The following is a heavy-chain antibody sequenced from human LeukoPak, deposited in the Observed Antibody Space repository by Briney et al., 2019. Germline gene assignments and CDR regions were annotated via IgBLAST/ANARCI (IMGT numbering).Heavy chain of an antibody. CDR3: ARDKGEAASYYYYYYGMDV. V-gene: IGHV4-59*01. CDR2: IYYGGST. D-gene: IGHD2-15*01. J-gene: IGHJ6*02. Sequence: SETLSLTCTVSGGSISSYYWSWIRQPPGKGLEWIGYIYYGGSTNYNPSLKSRVTISVDTSKNQFSLKLSSVTAADTAVYYCARDKGEAASYYYYYYGMDVWGQGTTVTVSS. CDR1: GGSISSYY.